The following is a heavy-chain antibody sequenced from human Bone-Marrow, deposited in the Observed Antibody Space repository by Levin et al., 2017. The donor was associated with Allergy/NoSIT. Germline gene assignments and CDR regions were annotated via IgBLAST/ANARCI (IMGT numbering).Heavy chain of an antibody. D-gene: IGHD3-3*01. V-gene: IGHV1-18*01. CDR3: ARGNYDFWSGYIYYYYYYMDV. Sequence: RASVKVSCKASGYMFTSYGISWVRQAPGQGLEWMGWITTYNGNTTYAQNLQGRVTMTTDTSTSTAYMELRSLRSDDTAVYYCARGNYDFWSGYIYYYYYYMDVWGKGTTVTVSS. J-gene: IGHJ6*03. CDR1: GYMFTSYG. CDR2: ITTYNGNT.